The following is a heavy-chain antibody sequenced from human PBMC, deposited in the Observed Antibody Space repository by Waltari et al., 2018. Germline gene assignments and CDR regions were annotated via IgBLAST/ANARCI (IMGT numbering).Heavy chain of an antibody. Sequence: QVQLQESGPGLVKPSETLSLTCTVSGGSVSSGSYYWSWIRQPPGKGLGWIGDIEYTCSTHYNPSRKSRVTRTGDTAKNQFSLKLSSVTAADTAVYYCAHLRFFEWLEFHDYWGQGTLVTVSS. J-gene: IGHJ4*02. D-gene: IGHD3-3*01. CDR2: IEYTCST. CDR1: GGSVSSGSYY. CDR3: AHLRFFEWLEFHDY. V-gene: IGHV4-61*01.